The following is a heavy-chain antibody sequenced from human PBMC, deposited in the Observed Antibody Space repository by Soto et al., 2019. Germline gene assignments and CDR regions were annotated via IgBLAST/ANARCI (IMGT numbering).Heavy chain of an antibody. CDR3: AREEPVVPAAIGPPDAFDI. CDR1: GGTFSSYA. D-gene: IGHD2-2*02. V-gene: IGHV1-69*01. CDR2: IIPIFGTA. Sequence: QVQLVQSGAEVTKPGSSVKVSCKASGGTFSSYAISWVRQAPGQGLEWMGGIIPIFGTANYAQKFQGRVTITADESTSTAYMELSSLRSEDTAVYYCAREEPVVPAAIGPPDAFDIWGQGTMVTVSS. J-gene: IGHJ3*02.